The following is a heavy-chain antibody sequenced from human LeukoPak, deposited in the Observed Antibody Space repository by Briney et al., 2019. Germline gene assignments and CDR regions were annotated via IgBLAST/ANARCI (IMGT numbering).Heavy chain of an antibody. CDR1: GGTFSSYA. J-gene: IGHJ4*02. Sequence: ASVKVSCKASGGTFSSYAISWVRQAPGQGLEWMGGIIPIFGTANYAQKFQGRVTITADESTSTAYMELSSLRSEGTAVYYCARPHSKYSYDIWGQGTLVTVSS. CDR2: IIPIFGTA. V-gene: IGHV1-69*13. CDR3: ARPHSKYSYDI. D-gene: IGHD5-18*01.